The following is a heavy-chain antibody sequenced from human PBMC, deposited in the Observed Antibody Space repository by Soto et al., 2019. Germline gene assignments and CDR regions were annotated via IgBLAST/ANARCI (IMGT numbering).Heavy chain of an antibody. J-gene: IGHJ4*02. D-gene: IGHD1-7*01. CDR3: ATMGTPATGLYYFDI. Sequence: SETLSLTCTVSGGSISSGNYCWSWIRQPPGKGLEWIGFMSYSGSTSYNASLKSRVTISVDTSKSQFSLNLSFVTAADTAVYYCATMGTPATGLYYFDIWGQGTLVPVSS. CDR2: MSYSGST. V-gene: IGHV4-30-4*01. CDR1: GGSISSGNYC.